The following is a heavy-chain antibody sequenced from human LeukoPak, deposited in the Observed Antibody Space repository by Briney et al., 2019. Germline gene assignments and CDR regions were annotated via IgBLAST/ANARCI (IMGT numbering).Heavy chain of an antibody. J-gene: IGHJ4*02. D-gene: IGHD2-15*01. CDR2: ISYDGSNK. V-gene: IGHV3-30*03. CDR1: GFSFSSYG. CDR3: GGTALNLRYCSGGSCLDY. Sequence: GGSLRLSCAASGFSFSSYGMHWVRQAPGKGLEWVAVISYDGSNKYYADSVKGRFTISRDNSKNTLYLQMNSLRAEDTAVYYCGGTALNLRYCSGGSCLDYWGQGTLVTVSS.